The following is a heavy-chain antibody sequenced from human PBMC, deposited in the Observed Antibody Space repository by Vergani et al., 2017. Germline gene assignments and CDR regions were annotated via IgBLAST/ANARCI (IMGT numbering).Heavy chain of an antibody. D-gene: IGHD1-26*01. CDR2: IYTTGSP. CDR3: ARELGGTFDY. Sequence: QVQLQESGPGLVKPSQTLSLTCTVSGGSIRSGAYSGSWIRQPAGKGLGYIGRIYTTGSPNYSPSLKSRVTMSVDTSKNQFSLQLSSVTAADTAVYYCARELGGTFDYWGQGTLVAVSS. V-gene: IGHV4-61*02. J-gene: IGHJ4*02. CDR1: GGSIRSGAYS.